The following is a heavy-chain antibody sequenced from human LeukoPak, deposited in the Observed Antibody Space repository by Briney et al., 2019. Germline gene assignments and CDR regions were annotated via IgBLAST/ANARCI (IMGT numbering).Heavy chain of an antibody. J-gene: IGHJ4*02. CDR2: IYPRDGST. V-gene: IGHV1-46*01. CDR1: GYSFTSNY. CDR3: AGDQEAFDY. Sequence: ASVKVSCKASGYSFTSNYIHWVRQATGQGLEWMGMIYPRDGSTSYAQKFQGRVTVTRDTSTSTVHMELSGLRSEDTAVYYCAGDQEAFDYWGQGTLVTVSS.